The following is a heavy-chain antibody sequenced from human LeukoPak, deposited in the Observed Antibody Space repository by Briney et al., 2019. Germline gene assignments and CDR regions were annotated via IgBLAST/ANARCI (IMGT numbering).Heavy chain of an antibody. Sequence: GSSVKVSCKASGGTFSSYAISWVRQAPGQGLEWMGGIIPIFGTANYAQKFQGRVTITADESTSTAYMELSSLRSEDTAVYYCARGVVVLAAIPYNWFDPWGQGTQVTVSS. CDR1: GGTFSSYA. V-gene: IGHV1-69*01. CDR2: IIPIFGTA. CDR3: ARGVVVLAAIPYNWFDP. D-gene: IGHD2-2*01. J-gene: IGHJ5*02.